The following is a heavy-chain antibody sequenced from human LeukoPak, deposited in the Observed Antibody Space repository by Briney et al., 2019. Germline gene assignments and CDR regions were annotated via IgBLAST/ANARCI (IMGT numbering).Heavy chain of an antibody. CDR2: INHSGST. CDR1: GGSFSGYY. J-gene: IGHJ4*02. D-gene: IGHD5/OR15-5a*01. V-gene: IGHV4-34*01. Sequence: PSETLSLTCAVYGGSFSGYYWSWIRQPPGKGLEWIGEINHSGSTNYNPSLKSRVTISVDTSKNQFSLKLSSVTAADTAVCYCARGLYDKYYFDYWGQGTLVTVSS. CDR3: ARGLYDKYYFDY.